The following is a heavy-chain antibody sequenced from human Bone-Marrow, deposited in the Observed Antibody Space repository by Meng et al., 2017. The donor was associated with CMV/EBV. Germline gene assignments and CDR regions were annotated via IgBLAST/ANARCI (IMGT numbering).Heavy chain of an antibody. J-gene: IGHJ4*02. CDR2: ISYDGKNK. CDR1: GFTFSSYT. CDR3: ARAKDDFWSGFDY. D-gene: IGHD3-3*01. V-gene: IGHV3-30*04. Sequence: GESLKISCAASGFTFSSYTIHWVRQAPGKGLEWVAVISYDGKNKYYADSMKGRFTISRDNAKNTLYLQMNSLRTEDTAIYYCARAKDDFWSGFDYWGQGTLVTVSS.